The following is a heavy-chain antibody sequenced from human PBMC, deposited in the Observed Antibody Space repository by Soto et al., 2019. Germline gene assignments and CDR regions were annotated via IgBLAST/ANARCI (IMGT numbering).Heavy chain of an antibody. D-gene: IGHD3-22*01. CDR3: AREYYYDSSGIGFDP. J-gene: IGHJ5*02. Sequence: LETPCLPCSISGGSIRGFHGHRIRQNPGKGVEWIGYFKNSGNPKYSSSLKSRVIISEDRSKNQIYLKLNSVTAADTAVYYCAREYYYDSSGIGFDPWGPGTLVTVSS. CDR2: FKNSGNP. V-gene: IGHV4-59*01. CDR1: GGSIRGFH.